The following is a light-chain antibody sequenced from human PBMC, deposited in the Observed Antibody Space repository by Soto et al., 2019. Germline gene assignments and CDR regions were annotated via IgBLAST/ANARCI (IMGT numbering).Light chain of an antibody. J-gene: IGLJ2*01. CDR2: NVY. Sequence: QSALTQPASVSGSPGQSITISCTGTSSDVGGYNFVSWYQQHPGKAPKLMLYNVYDRPSGISHGFSGSSSGNTASLPISGLQAEDEDHYYCNSYTSSSTLVFGGGTKLTVL. CDR1: SSDVGGYNF. CDR3: NSYTSSSTLV. V-gene: IGLV2-14*03.